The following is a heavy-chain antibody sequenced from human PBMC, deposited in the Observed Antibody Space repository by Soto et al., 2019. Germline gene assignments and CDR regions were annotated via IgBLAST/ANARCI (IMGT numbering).Heavy chain of an antibody. J-gene: IGHJ4*02. Sequence: PSETLSLTCAVYGGSFSGYYWSWIRQPPGKGLEWIGEINHSGSTNYNPSLKSRVTISVDTSKNQFSLKLSSVTAADTAVYYCARTYYDLWSGYYTSPEYDYWGQGTLVTVSS. D-gene: IGHD3-3*01. CDR2: INHSGST. V-gene: IGHV4-34*01. CDR3: ARTYYDLWSGYYTSPEYDY. CDR1: GGSFSGYY.